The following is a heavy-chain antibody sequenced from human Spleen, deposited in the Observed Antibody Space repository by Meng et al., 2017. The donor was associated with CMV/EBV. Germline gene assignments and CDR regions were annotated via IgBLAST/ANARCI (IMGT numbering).Heavy chain of an antibody. D-gene: IGHD1-26*01. J-gene: IGHJ4*02. Sequence: GESLKISCAASGFTFSSNPMHWVRQAPGKGLEWVSVIYSGGSSTSYADSVKGRFTISRDNSKNTLYLQMNSLRAEDTAVYYCAIKRAYSGSIDYWGQGTLVTVSS. CDR2: IYSGGSST. CDR1: GFTFSSNP. CDR3: AIKRAYSGSIDY. V-gene: IGHV3-23*03.